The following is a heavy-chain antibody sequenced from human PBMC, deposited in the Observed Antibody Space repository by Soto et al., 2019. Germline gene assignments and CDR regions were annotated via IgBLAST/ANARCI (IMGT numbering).Heavy chain of an antibody. CDR2: ISGGGHNT. CDR1: GFTFSSYA. Sequence: EVQLLESGGGLVQPGGSLRLTCAASGFTFSSYAISWIRLSPGKGLEWVSVISGGGHNTYYTPSVKDRFTISRDDFKNTLYLQMNSLRTEDTAMYYCAKLRDFVVLPAGILDYWGPGTLVTVSS. CDR3: AKLRDFVVLPAGILDY. D-gene: IGHD2-8*01. V-gene: IGHV3-23*01. J-gene: IGHJ4*02.